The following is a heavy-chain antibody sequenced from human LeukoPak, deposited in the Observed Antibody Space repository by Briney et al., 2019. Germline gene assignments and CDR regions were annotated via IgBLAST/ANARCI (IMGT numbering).Heavy chain of an antibody. J-gene: IGHJ3*02. Sequence: GGSLRLSCAASGFMFATSAMSWVRQAPGKGLEWVSRIKTNTAGGGGTTDYAAPVKGRFTISRDDSKNTLYLQMNSLKTEDTAVYYCTTNDAFDIWGQGTMVTVSS. CDR3: TTNDAFDI. CDR2: IKTNTAGGGGTT. V-gene: IGHV3-15*01. CDR1: GFMFATSA.